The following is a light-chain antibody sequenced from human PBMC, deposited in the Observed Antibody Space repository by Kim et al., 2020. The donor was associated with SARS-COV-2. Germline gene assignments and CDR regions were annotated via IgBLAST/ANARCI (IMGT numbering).Light chain of an antibody. CDR2: RRN. V-gene: IGLV10-54*01. CDR3: SAWDASLSAWV. J-gene: IGLJ3*02. Sequence: QTATLICTGNNNNVGNEEAVWLQQHQGHPPKLLSGRRNKWPSEISERLSASRSGSTASLTIAGLQPEDEADYYCSAWDASLSAWVFGGGTQLTVL. CDR1: NNNVGNEE.